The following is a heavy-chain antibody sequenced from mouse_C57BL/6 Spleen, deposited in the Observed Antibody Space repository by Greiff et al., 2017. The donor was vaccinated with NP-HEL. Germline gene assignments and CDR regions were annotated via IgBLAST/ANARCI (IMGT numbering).Heavy chain of an antibody. J-gene: IGHJ2*01. Sequence: EVQLQQSGAELVRPGASVKLSCTASGFNIKDDYMHWVKQRPEQGLEWIGWIDPENGDTEYASKFQGKATITADTSSNTAYLQLSSLTSEDTAVYYCTTWGYYVPFDYWGQGTTLTVSS. CDR3: TTWGYYVPFDY. D-gene: IGHD2-3*01. V-gene: IGHV14-4*01. CDR2: IDPENGDT. CDR1: GFNIKDDY.